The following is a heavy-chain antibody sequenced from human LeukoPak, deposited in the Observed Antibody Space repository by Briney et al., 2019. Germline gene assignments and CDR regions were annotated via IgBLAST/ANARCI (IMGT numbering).Heavy chain of an antibody. CDR2: IYTSGST. D-gene: IGHD3-10*01. CDR1: GASISGSGYY. CDR3: ARCNYGSGSYYLDY. Sequence: PSETLSLTCAVSGASISGSGYYWGWIRQPPGKGLEWIGRIYTSGSTNYNPSLKSRVTISVDTSKNQFSLKLSSVTAADTAVYYCARCNYGSGSYYLDYWGQGTLVTVSS. V-gene: IGHV4-39*07. J-gene: IGHJ4*02.